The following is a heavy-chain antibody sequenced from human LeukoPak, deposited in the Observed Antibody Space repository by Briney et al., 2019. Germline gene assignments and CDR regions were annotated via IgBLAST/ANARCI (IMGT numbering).Heavy chain of an antibody. CDR2: MYHTGST. CDR3: ARISSSNWYNERGAFDV. D-gene: IGHD6-13*01. V-gene: IGHV4-38-2*02. CDR1: GYSMSSGYY. J-gene: IGHJ3*01. Sequence: SETLSLTCTVSGYSMSSGYYWGWIRQPPERGLEWIGSMYHTGSTYYNPSLKSRVTISVDTSKNQFSLKLRSVTAADTAVYYCARISSSNWYNERGAFDVWGQGTMVTVPS.